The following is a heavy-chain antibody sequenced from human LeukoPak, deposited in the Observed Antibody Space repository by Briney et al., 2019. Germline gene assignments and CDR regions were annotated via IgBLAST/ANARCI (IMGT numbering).Heavy chain of an antibody. J-gene: IGHJ4*02. Sequence: QPGGSLRLSCAASGFTFSSYEMHWVRQAPGKGLEWVSYISSSGSTIYYADSVKGRFTISRDNAKNSLYLQLNSLRAEDTAVYYCARDYGGSSPFDCWGQGTLVTVSS. D-gene: IGHD4-23*01. CDR1: GFTFSSYE. CDR2: ISSSGSTI. CDR3: ARDYGGSSPFDC. V-gene: IGHV3-48*03.